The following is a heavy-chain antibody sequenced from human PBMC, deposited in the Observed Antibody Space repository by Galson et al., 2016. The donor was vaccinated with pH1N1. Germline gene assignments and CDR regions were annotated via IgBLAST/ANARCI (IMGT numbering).Heavy chain of an antibody. CDR3: GRDGVGPTTHQ. Sequence: TLSLTCTVSGGSISSGNYYWSWIRQPAGKGLEWIGRIYINGNTTYNPSLESRATISVDTSKNQFSLRLNSVSAADTAVYYCGRDGVGPTTHQWGQGTLITVSS. CDR2: IYINGNT. D-gene: IGHD1-26*01. CDR1: GGSISSGNYY. V-gene: IGHV4-61*02. J-gene: IGHJ1*01.